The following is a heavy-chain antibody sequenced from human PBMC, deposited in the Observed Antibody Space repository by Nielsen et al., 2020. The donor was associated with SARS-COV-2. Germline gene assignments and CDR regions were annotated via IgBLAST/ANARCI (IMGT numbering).Heavy chain of an antibody. CDR2: ISGSGGST. CDR1: GFTFSSYA. Sequence: GESLKISCAASGFTFSSYAMSWVRQAPGKGLEWVSAISGSGGSTYYADSVKGRFTISRDNSKNTLYLQMNSLRAEDTAVYYCARDRRVGVGAWFDPWGQGTLVTVSS. J-gene: IGHJ5*02. V-gene: IGHV3-23*01. D-gene: IGHD3-16*01. CDR3: ARDRRVGVGAWFDP.